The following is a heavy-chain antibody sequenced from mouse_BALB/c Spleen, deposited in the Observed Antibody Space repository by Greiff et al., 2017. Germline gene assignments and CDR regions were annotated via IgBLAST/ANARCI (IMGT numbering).Heavy chain of an antibody. CDR1: GDSITSGY. J-gene: IGHJ2*01. V-gene: IGHV3-8*02. CDR3: ARWDGNYDYFDY. Sequence: EVKLVESGPSLVKPSQTLSLTCSVTGDSITSGYWNWIRKFPGNKLEYMGYISYSGSTYYNPSLKSRISITRDTSKNQYYLQLNSVTTEDTATYYCARWDGNYDYFDYWGQGTTLTVSS. D-gene: IGHD2-1*01. CDR2: ISYSGST.